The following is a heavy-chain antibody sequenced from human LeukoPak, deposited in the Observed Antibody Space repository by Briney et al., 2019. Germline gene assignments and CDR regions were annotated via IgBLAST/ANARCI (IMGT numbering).Heavy chain of an antibody. CDR2: IRYDGSNK. Sequence: GGSLRLSCAASGFTFSSYGMHWVRQAPGKGLEWVAFIRYDGSNKYYADSVKGRFTISRDNSKNTLYLQMNSLRAEDTAVYYCAKEAHGYYDFWSPRDRNAFDIWGQGTMVTVSS. CDR1: GFTFSSYG. D-gene: IGHD3-3*01. CDR3: AKEAHGYYDFWSPRDRNAFDI. V-gene: IGHV3-30*02. J-gene: IGHJ3*02.